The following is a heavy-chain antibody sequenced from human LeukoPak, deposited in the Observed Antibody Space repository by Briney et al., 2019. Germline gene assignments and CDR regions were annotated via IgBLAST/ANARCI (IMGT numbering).Heavy chain of an antibody. CDR3: ASMVTSYFDY. J-gene: IGHJ4*02. CDR1: GFTFISYA. D-gene: IGHD5-18*01. V-gene: IGHV3-30*04. CDR2: ISYDGSNK. Sequence: GGSLRLPCAASGFTFISYAMHWVRQAPGKRLEWVAVISYDGSNKYYADSVKGRFTISRDNSKNTLYLQMNSLRAEDTAVYYCASMVTSYFDYWGQGRMVTVSS.